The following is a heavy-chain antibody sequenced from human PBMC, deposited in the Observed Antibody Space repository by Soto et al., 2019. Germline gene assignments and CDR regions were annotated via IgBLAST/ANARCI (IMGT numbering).Heavy chain of an antibody. Sequence: NPSETLSLTCTVSGGSVSSGSYYWSWIRQPPGKGLEWICYIYYSGSTNYNPSLKSRVTISVDTSKNQFSLNLSSVTAADTAMYYCSIYRQLSYDILTGYSPTRGFDYWGQGTLVTVSS. V-gene: IGHV4-61*01. CDR1: GGSVSSGSYY. D-gene: IGHD3-9*01. CDR3: SIYRQLSYDILTGYSPTRGFDY. CDR2: IYYSGST. J-gene: IGHJ4*02.